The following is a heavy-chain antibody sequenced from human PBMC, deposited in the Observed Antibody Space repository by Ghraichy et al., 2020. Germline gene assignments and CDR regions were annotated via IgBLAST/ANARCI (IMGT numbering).Heavy chain of an antibody. J-gene: IGHJ1*01. D-gene: IGHD1-26*01. CDR1: GFTFSSYA. Sequence: GGSLRLSCAASGFTFSSYAMSWVRQAPGKGLEWVSGISGSDGRTYYADSVKGRFTISRDNSKNTLYLQMNSLRADDTAVYYCAKSFRATLEVYEYFQRWGQGTPVTVSS. V-gene: IGHV3-23*01. CDR3: AKSFRATLEVYEYFQR. CDR2: ISGSDGRT.